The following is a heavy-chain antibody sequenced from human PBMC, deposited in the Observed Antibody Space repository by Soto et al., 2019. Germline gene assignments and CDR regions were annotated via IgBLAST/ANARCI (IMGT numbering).Heavy chain of an antibody. V-gene: IGHV1-8*01. Sequence: ASVKVSCKASGYTFTSYDINWVRQATGQGLEWMGWMNPNSGNTGYAQKFQGRVTMTRNTSISTAYMELSSLRSEDTAVYYCARGGYSSSWGQNLFDPWGQGTLVTVSS. CDR1: GYTFTSYD. CDR2: MNPNSGNT. J-gene: IGHJ5*02. CDR3: ARGGYSSSWGQNLFDP. D-gene: IGHD6-13*01.